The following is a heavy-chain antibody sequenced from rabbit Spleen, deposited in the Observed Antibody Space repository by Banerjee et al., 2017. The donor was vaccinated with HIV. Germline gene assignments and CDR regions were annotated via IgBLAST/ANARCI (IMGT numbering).Heavy chain of an antibody. CDR3: ARDYVHSGGL. CDR2: IATGSGST. Sequence: QSLEESGGDLVKPGASLTLTCTASGFSFTSSNYMCWVRQAPGKGLEWIGYIATGSGSTWYASWVNGRFTISKTSSTMVTLQMTSLTAADTATYFCARDYVHSGGLWGPGTLVTVS. CDR1: GFSFTSSNY. V-gene: IGHV1S40*01. D-gene: IGHD4-1*01. J-gene: IGHJ4*01.